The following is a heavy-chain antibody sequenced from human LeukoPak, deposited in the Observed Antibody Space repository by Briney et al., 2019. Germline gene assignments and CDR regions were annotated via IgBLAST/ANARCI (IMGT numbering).Heavy chain of an antibody. J-gene: IGHJ4*02. CDR1: GFTFSSYA. D-gene: IGHD2-2*01. CDR2: ISGSGGST. Sequence: GRSLRLSCAASGFTFSSYAMSRVRQAPGKGLEWVSAISGSGGSTYYADSVKGRFTISRDNSKNTLYLQMNSLRAEDTAVYYCAKEGRYCSSTSCPRDYFDYWGQGTLVTVSS. V-gene: IGHV3-23*01. CDR3: AKEGRYCSSTSCPRDYFDY.